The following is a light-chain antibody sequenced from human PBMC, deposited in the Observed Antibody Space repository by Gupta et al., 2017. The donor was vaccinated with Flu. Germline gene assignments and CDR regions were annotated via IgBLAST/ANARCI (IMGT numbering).Light chain of an antibody. V-gene: IGLV1-47*01. CDR1: SSNIGSNY. J-gene: IGLJ1*01. CDR3: AAWDDSLSVPYV. CDR2: RNN. Sequence: QSVLTHLPSASGTPAQRLTLSCSGSSSNIGSNYVYWYQQLPGTAPKLLIYRNNQRPSGVPDRFSGSKSGTSASLAISGLRTEDEADYYCAAWDDSLSVPYVFGTGTKVTVL.